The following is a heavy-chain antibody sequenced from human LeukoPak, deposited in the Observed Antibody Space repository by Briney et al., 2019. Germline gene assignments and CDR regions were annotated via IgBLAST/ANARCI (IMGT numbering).Heavy chain of an antibody. V-gene: IGHV4-39*01. CDR1: GGSISSSTYY. Sequence: SETLSLTCTVSGGSISSSTYYWGWIRQPPGKGLEWIGSIYYSGSTYYNPSLKSRVTISVDTSKNQFSLKLSSVTAADTAVYFCARPTFSGYYSGPFDIWGQGTIVTISS. J-gene: IGHJ3*02. D-gene: IGHD3-22*01. CDR2: IYYSGST. CDR3: ARPTFSGYYSGPFDI.